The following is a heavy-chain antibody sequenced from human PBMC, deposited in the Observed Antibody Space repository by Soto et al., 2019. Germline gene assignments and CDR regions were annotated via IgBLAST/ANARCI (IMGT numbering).Heavy chain of an antibody. CDR2: IDWDDDK. J-gene: IGHJ4*02. Sequence: SGPTLVNPTQTLTLTCTFSGFSLSTSGMCVSWIRQPPGKALEWLALIDWDDDKRYSPSLKSRLTITKDTSKNQVVLTMTNMDSVDTATYYCAHPNFDGTHYDLWSGYYKVPYYFDYWGQGTLVTVSS. D-gene: IGHD3-3*01. CDR3: AHPNFDGTHYDLWSGYYKVPYYFDY. V-gene: IGHV2-5*08. CDR1: GFSLSTSGMC.